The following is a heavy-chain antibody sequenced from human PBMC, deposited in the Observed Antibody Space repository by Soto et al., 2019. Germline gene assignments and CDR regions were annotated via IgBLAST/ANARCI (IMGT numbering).Heavy chain of an antibody. V-gene: IGHV1-8*01. CDR1: GYTFTSYD. Sequence: ASVKVSCKASGYTFTSYDINWVRQATGQGLEWMGWMNPNSGNTGYAQKFQGRVTMTRNTSISTAYMELSSLRSEDTAVYYCASVYYYDSSGYQEAIDIWGQGTMVTVSS. D-gene: IGHD3-22*01. J-gene: IGHJ3*02. CDR3: ASVYYYDSSGYQEAIDI. CDR2: MNPNSGNT.